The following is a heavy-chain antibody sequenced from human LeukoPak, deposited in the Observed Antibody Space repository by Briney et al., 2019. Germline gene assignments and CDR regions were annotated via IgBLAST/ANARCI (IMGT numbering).Heavy chain of an antibody. CDR3: AAYCSGGSCYSYNWFDP. D-gene: IGHD2-15*01. Sequence: SVKVSRTASGVTFTSAAVRWVRPARRQRVEWRGWIVVGRGNTNYAQKFQERVTITRDMSTSTAYMELSRLRSEDTAVYYCAAYCSGGSCYSYNWFDPWGQGTLVTVSS. J-gene: IGHJ5*02. V-gene: IGHV1-58*01. CDR1: GVTFTSAA. CDR2: IVVGRGNT.